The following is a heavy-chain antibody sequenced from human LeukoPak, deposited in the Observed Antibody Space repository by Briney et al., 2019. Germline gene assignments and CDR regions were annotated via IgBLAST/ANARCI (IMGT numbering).Heavy chain of an antibody. CDR3: AKGWRGDYAPVYFDY. J-gene: IGHJ4*02. Sequence: PGGSLRLPCAASGFTFSSYGMHWVRQAPGKGLEWVAVIRYDGSNKYSADSVKGRFTISRDNSKNTLYLQMNSLRAEDTAVYYCAKGWRGDYAPVYFDYWGQGTLVTVSS. CDR2: IRYDGSNK. V-gene: IGHV3-30*02. D-gene: IGHD4-17*01. CDR1: GFTFSSYG.